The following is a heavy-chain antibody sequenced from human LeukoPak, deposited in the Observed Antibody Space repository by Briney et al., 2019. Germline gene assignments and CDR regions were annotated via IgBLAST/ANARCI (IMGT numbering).Heavy chain of an antibody. J-gene: IGHJ6*02. CDR2: INTNTGNP. CDR3: ARAKNYDFWGGYYTYYYYGMDV. D-gene: IGHD3-3*01. V-gene: IGHV7-4-1*02. CDR1: GYTFTSYA. Sequence: ASVKVSCKASGYTFTSYAMNWVRQAPGQGLEWMGWINTNTGNPTYAQGFTGRFVFSLDTSVSTAYLQISSLKAEDTAVYYCARAKNYDFWGGYYTYYYYGMDVWGQGTTVTVSS.